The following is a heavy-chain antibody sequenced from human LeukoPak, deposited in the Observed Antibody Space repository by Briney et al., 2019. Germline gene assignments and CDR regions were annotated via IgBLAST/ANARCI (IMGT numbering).Heavy chain of an antibody. CDR3: TRGRLREPRASYNYMDV. Sequence: PSETLSLTCAVYGGSFSDYYWSWIRQPPGKGLEWIGEANHSGSTSYNPSLKSRVTISVDASKNQFSLKLSSVTAADTAVYYCTRGRLREPRASYNYMDVWGEGTTVTVSS. J-gene: IGHJ6*03. CDR2: ANHSGST. CDR1: GGSFSDYY. V-gene: IGHV4-34*01. D-gene: IGHD1-26*01.